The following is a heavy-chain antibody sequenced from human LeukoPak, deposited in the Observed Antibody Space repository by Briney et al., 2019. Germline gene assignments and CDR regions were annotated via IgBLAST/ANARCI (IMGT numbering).Heavy chain of an antibody. CDR1: GGTFSSYA. J-gene: IGHJ6*03. CDR3: ARSLSYGSGRYYYMDV. V-gene: IGHV1-69*13. Sequence: GASVKVSCKASGGTFSSYAISWVRQAPGQGLEWMGGIIPIFGTANYAQKFQGRVTITADESTSTAYMELSSLRSEDTAVYYCARSLSYGSGRYYYMDVWGKGTTVTVSS. CDR2: IIPIFGTA. D-gene: IGHD3-10*01.